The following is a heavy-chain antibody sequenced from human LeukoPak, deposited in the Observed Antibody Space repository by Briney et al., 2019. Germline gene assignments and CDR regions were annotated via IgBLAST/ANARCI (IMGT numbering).Heavy chain of an antibody. CDR3: ARAQHRGWGFDY. CDR2: ILYDGSNE. CDR1: GFTFSSYE. V-gene: IGHV3-30*09. Sequence: GGSLRLSCEASGFTFSSYEMNWVRQAPGKGLEWVAVILYDGSNEYYADSVKGRFAISRDTSQNTLHLQMNSLRAEDTAVYYCARAQHRGWGFDYWGQGTLVTVSS. D-gene: IGHD1-26*01. J-gene: IGHJ4*02.